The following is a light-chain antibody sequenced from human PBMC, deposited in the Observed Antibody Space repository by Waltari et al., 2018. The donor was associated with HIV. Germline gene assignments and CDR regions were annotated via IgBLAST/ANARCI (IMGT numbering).Light chain of an antibody. J-gene: IGKJ1*01. CDR1: QDIAKY. CDR2: AAS. Sequence: DIEMTQSPSSLSASVGDRVTITCRASQDIAKYLNWYQQRPGSAPKFLIYAASILQDGVPSRFSGSGTETDFTLTSRSLQPEDYETYHCQQTYITPRTFGQGTRVDIK. CDR3: QQTYITPRT. V-gene: IGKV1-39*01.